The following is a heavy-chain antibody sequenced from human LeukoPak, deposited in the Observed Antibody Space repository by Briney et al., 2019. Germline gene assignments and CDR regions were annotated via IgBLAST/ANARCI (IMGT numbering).Heavy chain of an antibody. CDR2: IIPIFGTA. V-gene: IGHV1-69*13. J-gene: IGHJ3*02. D-gene: IGHD6-25*01. CDR1: GGTFSSYA. Sequence: SVKVSCRASGGTFSSYAISWVRQAPGQGLEWMGGIIPIFGTANYAQKFQGRVTITADESTSTAYMELSSLRSEDTAVYYCADGYSSGYDAFDIWGQGTMVTVSS. CDR3: ADGYSSGYDAFDI.